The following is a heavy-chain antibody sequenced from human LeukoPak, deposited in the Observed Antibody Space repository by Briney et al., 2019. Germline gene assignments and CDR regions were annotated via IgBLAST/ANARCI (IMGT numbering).Heavy chain of an antibody. CDR3: GDSRSSGYYVF. D-gene: IGHD3-22*01. V-gene: IGHV3-23*01. CDR1: GFTLSNYG. J-gene: IGHJ4*02. CDR2: ITPSGDRT. Sequence: GASLRLSCAASGFTLSNYGVTWVRKAPGKELERVSAITPSGDRTFHANYLKGRLTISRDNPNSTVYLQMNSLRAEDTAEYYCGDSRSSGYYVFRGQGTLVTVSS.